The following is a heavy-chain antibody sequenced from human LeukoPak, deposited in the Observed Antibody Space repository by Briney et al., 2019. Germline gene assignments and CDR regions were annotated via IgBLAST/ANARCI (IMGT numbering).Heavy chain of an antibody. CDR1: GFTFSSNS. J-gene: IGHJ6*02. D-gene: IGHD2-15*01. Sequence: GGSLRLSCAASGFTFSSNSMNWVRQAPGKGLEWVSSISSSSSYIYYADSVKGRFTISRDNAKNSLYLQMNSLRAEDTAVYYCAREEDIVVVVAAQDPHYGMDVWGQGTTVTVSS. V-gene: IGHV3-21*01. CDR3: AREEDIVVVVAAQDPHYGMDV. CDR2: ISSSSSYI.